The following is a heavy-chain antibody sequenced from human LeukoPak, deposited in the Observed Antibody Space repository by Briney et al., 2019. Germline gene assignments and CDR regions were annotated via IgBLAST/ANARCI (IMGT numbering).Heavy chain of an antibody. D-gene: IGHD2-21*01. CDR1: GFTFSSYT. CDR3: AKDQVISGSEASDI. CDR2: ISGSGVGT. V-gene: IGHV3-23*01. J-gene: IGHJ3*02. Sequence: GGSLRLSCAASGFTFSSYTMNWVRQAPGKGLEWVSVISGSGVGTYYADSVKGRFTISRDNSWNTLYLQMSSLRAEDTAVYYCAKDQVISGSEASDIWGQGTMVTVSS.